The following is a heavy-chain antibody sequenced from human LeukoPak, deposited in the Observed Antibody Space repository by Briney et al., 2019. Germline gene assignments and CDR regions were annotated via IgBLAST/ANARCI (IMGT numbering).Heavy chain of an antibody. CDR1: GFTFSSYW. D-gene: IGHD6-19*01. J-gene: IGHJ6*03. Sequence: GGSLRLSCAASGFTFSSYWMSWVRQAPGKGLEWVANIKQDGSEKYYVDSVKGRFTISRDNAKNSLYLQMNSLRAEDTAAYYCARGEWLDPLYYYYMDVWGKGTTVTVSS. CDR2: IKQDGSEK. V-gene: IGHV3-7*01. CDR3: ARGEWLDPLYYYYMDV.